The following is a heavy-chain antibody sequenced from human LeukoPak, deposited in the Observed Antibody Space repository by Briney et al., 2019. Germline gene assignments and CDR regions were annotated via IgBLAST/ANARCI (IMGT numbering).Heavy chain of an antibody. J-gene: IGHJ4*02. CDR2: INTRSCNT. V-gene: IGHV3-23*01. D-gene: IGHD4-23*01. CDR1: GFTFTSYA. Sequence: PGGSLRLSCAASGFTFTSYAMSWVRQAPGKGLEGVSTINTRSCNTYYADSVKGRFTIPRDNSKNTLALQMNSLRGDGNGVYYCAERIERGKSLEFRGQGSLVTVSS. CDR3: AERIERGKSLEF.